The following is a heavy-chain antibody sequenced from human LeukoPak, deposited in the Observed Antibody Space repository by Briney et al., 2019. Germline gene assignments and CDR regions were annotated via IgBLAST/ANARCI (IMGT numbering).Heavy chain of an antibody. Sequence: GRSLGLSCVASGFNFPDYEMNWVSQAPGKGREWGSYTSSSGTPTFYADSVNGRFTIYRDNAKNSLFLQLSSLRAEDTAVYYCVRDASVVDGSGDPLGLWGQGTLVTVSS. D-gene: IGHD3-22*01. CDR1: GFNFPDYE. CDR2: TSSSGTPT. CDR3: VRDASVVDGSGDPLGL. V-gene: IGHV3-48*03. J-gene: IGHJ4*02.